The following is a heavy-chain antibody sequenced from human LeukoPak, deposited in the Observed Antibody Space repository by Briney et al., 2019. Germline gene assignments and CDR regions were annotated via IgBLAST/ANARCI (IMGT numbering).Heavy chain of an antibody. V-gene: IGHV4-34*01. CDR1: GGSFSGYY. CDR3: ARQTVAGTFDP. CDR2: INHSGST. D-gene: IGHD1-1*01. J-gene: IGHJ5*02. Sequence: PSETLSLTCAVYGGSFSGYYWSWIRQPPGKGLEWIGEINHSGSTNYNPSLKSRGTISLDTSKNQFSLNLRSVTAADTAVYYCARQTVAGTFDPWGQGTLVTVSS.